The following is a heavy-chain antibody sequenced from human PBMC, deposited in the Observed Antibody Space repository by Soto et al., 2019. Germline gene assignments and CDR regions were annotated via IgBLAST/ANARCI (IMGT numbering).Heavy chain of an antibody. Sequence: SETLSLTCTVSGGSISSPNFYWSWIRQHPGKGLEWIGHIYYNGTTYYNPTLKSRVSISVDTSKNQFSLKLSSVTAADTAVYYCARGDYYGSSGYFLPDAFDIWGQGTMVTVSS. CDR1: GGSISSPNFY. J-gene: IGHJ3*02. D-gene: IGHD3-22*01. CDR3: ARGDYYGSSGYFLPDAFDI. CDR2: IYYNGTT. V-gene: IGHV4-31*03.